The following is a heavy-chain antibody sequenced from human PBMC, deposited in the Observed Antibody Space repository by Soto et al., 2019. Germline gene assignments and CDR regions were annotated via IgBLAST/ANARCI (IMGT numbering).Heavy chain of an antibody. D-gene: IGHD5-12*01. CDR1: GFTFRTYA. V-gene: IGHV3-30*18. Sequence: QVQLVESGGGVVQPGGSLRLPCAASGFTFRTYAMHWVRQAPGKGLEWLAVISYDGIHSYYADSVKGRFTISRDNSKNTLYLEMNRLRPEDTAVYYCVKAGWSGFEVLYLFFDHWGQGALVTVSS. J-gene: IGHJ4*02. CDR3: VKAGWSGFEVLYLFFDH. CDR2: ISYDGIHS.